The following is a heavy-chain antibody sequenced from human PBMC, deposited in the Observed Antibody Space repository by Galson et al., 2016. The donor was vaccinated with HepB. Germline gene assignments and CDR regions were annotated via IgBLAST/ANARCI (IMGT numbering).Heavy chain of an antibody. CDR3: ARGGTVSVGYFYYLDV. CDR2: INPYSDNT. CDR1: GYTFTSYG. J-gene: IGHJ6*03. Sequence: SVKVSCKASGYTFTSYGLSWVRQAPGQGLEWMGWINPYSDNTNYAQKFRGRVAMTTDTSTSTAYMELRSLRSDDTAVYYCARGGTVSVGYFYYLDVWGKGTTVTVSS. D-gene: IGHD1-7*01. V-gene: IGHV1-18*04.